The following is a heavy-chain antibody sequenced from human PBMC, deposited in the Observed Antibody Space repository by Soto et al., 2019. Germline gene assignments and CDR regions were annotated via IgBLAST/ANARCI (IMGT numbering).Heavy chain of an antibody. D-gene: IGHD5-12*01. J-gene: IGHJ4*02. Sequence: EVQLLESGGGLVQPGGSLRLSCAASGFTFRSYAMSWVRQAPGRGLECVSSMDGSGAGAYYAVSVKGPFTISRDNSKNKLDLQMYSLRAEDTAVYYCAKCYIMAGSKEGWDYWGPGTLVTVSS. CDR2: MDGSGAGA. CDR3: AKCYIMAGSKEGWDY. CDR1: GFTFRSYA. V-gene: IGHV3-23*01.